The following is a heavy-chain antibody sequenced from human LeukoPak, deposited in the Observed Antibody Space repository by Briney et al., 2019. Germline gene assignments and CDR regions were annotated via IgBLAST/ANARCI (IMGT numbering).Heavy chain of an antibody. CDR1: GYTFTSYY. V-gene: IGHV1-46*01. J-gene: IGHJ5*02. CDR2: INPSGGST. Sequence: GASVKASCKASGYTFTSYYMHWVRQAPGQGLEWMGIINPSGGSTSYAQKFQGRVTMTRDTSTSTVYMELSSLRSEDTAVYYCARRGWAVAGTWWFDPWGQGTLVTVSS. CDR3: ARRGWAVAGTWWFDP. D-gene: IGHD6-19*01.